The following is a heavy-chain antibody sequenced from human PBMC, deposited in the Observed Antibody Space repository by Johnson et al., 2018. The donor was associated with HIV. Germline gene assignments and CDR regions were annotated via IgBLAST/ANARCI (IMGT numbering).Heavy chain of an antibody. Sequence: QVQLVESGGGVVQPGRSLRLSCAASGFTFSSYGMHWVRQAPGKGLEWVAVISYDGSNKYYADSVKGRFTISRDNSKNTLYLQMNSLRVEDTALYYCARDPTTQDSRLTGDFGAFDIWGQGTMVTVST. V-gene: IGHV3-30*03. CDR2: ISYDGSNK. D-gene: IGHD7-27*01. CDR1: GFTFSSYG. CDR3: ARDPTTQDSRLTGDFGAFDI. J-gene: IGHJ3*02.